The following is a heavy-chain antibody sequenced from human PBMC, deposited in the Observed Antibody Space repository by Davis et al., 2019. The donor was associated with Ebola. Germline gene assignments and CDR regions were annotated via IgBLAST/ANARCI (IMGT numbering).Heavy chain of an antibody. CDR3: AKGTAMVGGLSNWFDP. D-gene: IGHD2-21*02. CDR1: GFTFSTYW. J-gene: IGHJ5*02. Sequence: GESLKISCVASGFTFSTYWMSWVRQVPGKGLEWVANIKPDGSDKQYVDSVKGRFTISRDNSRNTMYLQMSGLRADDTALYYCAKGTAMVGGLSNWFDPWGQGTLVTVSS. V-gene: IGHV3-7*01. CDR2: IKPDGSDK.